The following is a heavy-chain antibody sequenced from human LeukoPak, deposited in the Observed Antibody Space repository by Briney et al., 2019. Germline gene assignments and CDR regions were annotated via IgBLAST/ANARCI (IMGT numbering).Heavy chain of an antibody. J-gene: IGHJ4*02. CDR1: GGSISSGSYY. Sequence: SETLSLTCTVSGGSISSGSYYWSWIRQPAGKGLEWIGRIYTSGSTNYNPSLKRRVTISVDTSKNQFSLKLSSVTAADTAVYYCASEATQLLYYFDYWGQGTLVTVSS. V-gene: IGHV4-61*02. D-gene: IGHD1-1*01. CDR2: IYTSGST. CDR3: ASEATQLLYYFDY.